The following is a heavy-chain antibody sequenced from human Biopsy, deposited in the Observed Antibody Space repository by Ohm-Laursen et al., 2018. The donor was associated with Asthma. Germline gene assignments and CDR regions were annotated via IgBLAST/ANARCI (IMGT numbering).Heavy chain of an antibody. CDR2: IYSGGTS. D-gene: IGHD3-22*01. CDR3: ARGDSSNWSHYYFDY. J-gene: IGHJ4*02. CDR1: GFTVSRDH. Sequence: SLRLSCTASGFTVSRDHMFWVRQAPGKGLEWVSVIYSGGTSHTADSVRGRFTVSRDYSKNTLYLQMHSLRAEDTAVYYCARGDSSNWSHYYFDYWGQGTLVTVSS. V-gene: IGHV3-53*01.